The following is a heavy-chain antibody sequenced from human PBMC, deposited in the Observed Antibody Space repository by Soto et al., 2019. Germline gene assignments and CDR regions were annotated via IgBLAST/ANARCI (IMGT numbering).Heavy chain of an antibody. Sequence: EVQLVESGGGLVQPGGSLRLSCAASGFILSDHYMDWVRQVPGKGLEWIGRTRNKANSYTTEYAASVTGRFTISRDESKNSLYLQMTSLKTGDTAVYYCAIINPLGPEYSYYALDVWGQGTTVTVSS. CDR3: AIINPLGPEYSYYALDV. CDR2: TRNKANSYTT. J-gene: IGHJ6*02. V-gene: IGHV3-72*01. D-gene: IGHD3-16*01. CDR1: GFILSDHY.